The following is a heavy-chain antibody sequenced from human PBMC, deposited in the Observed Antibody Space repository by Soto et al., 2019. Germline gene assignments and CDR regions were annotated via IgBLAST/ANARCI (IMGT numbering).Heavy chain of an antibody. Sequence: LVQSGPDVKKPGTSVKVSCKTSGFTFGSSAVQWVRQVRGQRLEWIGWIVVASGYSNVAQKFQDRVSLTRDLSTNTAFMELSSLTSEESAMYYCAADVIGVAGDFDHWGQGTLVSVSS. J-gene: IGHJ4*02. V-gene: IGHV1-58*01. CDR3: AADVIGVAGDFDH. CDR2: IVVASGYS. CDR1: GFTFGSSA. D-gene: IGHD6-19*01.